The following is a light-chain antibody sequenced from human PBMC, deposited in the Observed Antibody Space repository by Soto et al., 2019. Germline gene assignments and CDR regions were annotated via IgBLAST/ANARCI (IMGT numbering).Light chain of an antibody. CDR3: QQYGSSPK. CDR2: GAT. J-gene: IGKJ1*01. Sequence: EIVLTQSPGTLSLSPGERATLSCRASQSVSSNYLAWYQRKPGQGPRLLIYGATSRATGIPDRFSGSGSGTDFTLTISRLEPEDFAVYYCQQYGSSPKFGQGTKV. V-gene: IGKV3-20*01. CDR1: QSVSSNY.